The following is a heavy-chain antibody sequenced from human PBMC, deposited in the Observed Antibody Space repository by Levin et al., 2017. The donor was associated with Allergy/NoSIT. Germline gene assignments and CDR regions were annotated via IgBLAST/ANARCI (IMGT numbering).Heavy chain of an antibody. J-gene: IGHJ5*02. CDR2: ISSNNGNT. V-gene: IGHV1-18*01. D-gene: IGHD3-10*01. CDR1: GYAFTTYG. CDR3: ARVRVAGSGGHNRQGGLDP. Sequence: ASVKVSCKASGYAFTTYGISWVRQAPGQGLEWMGWISSNNGNTHYAQNFQGRVTMTTDTSARTAYMELRSLRSGDTAVYFCARVRVAGSGGHNRQGGLDPWGQGTLVTVSS.